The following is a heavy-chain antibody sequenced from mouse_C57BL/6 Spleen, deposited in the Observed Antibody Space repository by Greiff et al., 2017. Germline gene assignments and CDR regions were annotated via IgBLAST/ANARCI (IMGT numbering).Heavy chain of an antibody. J-gene: IGHJ4*01. D-gene: IGHD2-4*01. CDR3: ARRDYAYAMDY. CDR2: IYPRSGNT. V-gene: IGHV1-81*01. Sequence: VNVVESGAELARPGASVKLSCKASGYTFTSYGISWVKQRTGQGLEWIGEIYPRSGNTYYNEKFKGKATLTADKSSSTAYMELRSLTSEDSAVYFCARRDYAYAMDYWGQGTSVTVSS. CDR1: GYTFTSYG.